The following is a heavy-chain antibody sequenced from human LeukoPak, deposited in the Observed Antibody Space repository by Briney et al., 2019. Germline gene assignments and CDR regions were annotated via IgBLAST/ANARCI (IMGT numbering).Heavy chain of an antibody. D-gene: IGHD1-26*01. Sequence: PGGSLRLSCAASGFTFSSYSMNWVRQAPGKGLEWVSSISSSSSYIYYADSVKGRFTISRDNAKNSLYLQMNSLRAEDTAVYYCAGAFNSGSYLFQHWGQGTLVTVSS. CDR2: ISSSSSYI. V-gene: IGHV3-21*01. CDR3: AGAFNSGSYLFQH. J-gene: IGHJ1*01. CDR1: GFTFSSYS.